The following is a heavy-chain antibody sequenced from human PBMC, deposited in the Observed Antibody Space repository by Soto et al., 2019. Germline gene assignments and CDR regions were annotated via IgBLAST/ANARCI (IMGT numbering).Heavy chain of an antibody. V-gene: IGHV4-38-2*02. D-gene: IGHD3-9*01. J-gene: IGHJ4*02. CDR2: IYHSGST. CDR1: GYSISSGYY. CDR3: AREGPLRYDILTGYYPFDY. Sequence: SETLSLTCAVSGYSISSGYYWGWIRQPPGKGLEWIGSIYHSGSTYYNPSLKSRVTIPVDTSKNQFSLKLSSVTAADTAVYYCAREGPLRYDILTGYYPFDYWGQGTLVTVSS.